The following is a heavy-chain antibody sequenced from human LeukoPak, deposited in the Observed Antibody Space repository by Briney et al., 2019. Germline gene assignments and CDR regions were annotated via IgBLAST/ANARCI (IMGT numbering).Heavy chain of an antibody. V-gene: IGHV3-23*01. CDR2: ITGSGGGT. Sequence: SGGSLRLSCAASGFTFSSYAMSWVRQAPGKGLEWVSTITGSGGGTLYADSVKGRFTISRDNSKTTLYLHLNSLRGEDTAIYYCTKNRGAGAHYYYHMNVWGKGTTVTVSS. CDR3: TKNRGAGAHYYYHMNV. D-gene: IGHD1-26*01. CDR1: GFTFSSYA. J-gene: IGHJ6*03.